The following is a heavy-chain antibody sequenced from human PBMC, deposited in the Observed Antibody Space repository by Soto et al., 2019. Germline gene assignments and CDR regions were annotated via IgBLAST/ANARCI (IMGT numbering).Heavy chain of an antibody. J-gene: IGHJ4*02. CDR3: AKDSELLWFGELLGRFDY. Sequence: GGSLRLSCAASGFTFSSYAMSWVRQAPGKGLEWVSAISGSGGSTYYADSVKGRFTISRDNSKNTLYLQMNSLRAEDTAVYYCAKDSELLWFGELLGRFDYWGQGTLVTVSS. D-gene: IGHD3-10*01. CDR2: ISGSGGST. V-gene: IGHV3-23*01. CDR1: GFTFSSYA.